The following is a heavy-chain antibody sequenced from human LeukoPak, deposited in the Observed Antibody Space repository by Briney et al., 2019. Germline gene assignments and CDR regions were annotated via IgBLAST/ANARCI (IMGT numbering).Heavy chain of an antibody. D-gene: IGHD3-3*02. CDR3: ARHMSHSHYSDY. CDR1: GYIFTNYW. V-gene: IGHV5-51*01. Sequence: GESLKICCKGSGYIFTNYWIGLVRQMPGKGLELMGIIYPGDSDTKYSPSFQGQVTISADKSISTAYLQWSSLKASDTDMYYCARHMSHSHYSDYWGQGTLVTVSS. CDR2: IYPGDSDT. J-gene: IGHJ4*02.